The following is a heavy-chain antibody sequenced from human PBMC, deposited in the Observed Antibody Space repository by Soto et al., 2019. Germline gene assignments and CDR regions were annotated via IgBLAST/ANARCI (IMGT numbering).Heavy chain of an antibody. Sequence: ASVKVSCKASGYTFTIYQMHWVRQAPGQGLEWMGVINPSGGFTNYTQKFQGRVTVTSDTSTSTDYMELSSLRSEDTAVYYCAREGHYYVSVTYYATVDYWGQGTPVTVSS. CDR2: INPSGGFT. CDR1: GYTFTIYQ. D-gene: IGHD3-10*01. J-gene: IGHJ4*02. V-gene: IGHV1-46*01. CDR3: AREGHYYVSVTYYATVDY.